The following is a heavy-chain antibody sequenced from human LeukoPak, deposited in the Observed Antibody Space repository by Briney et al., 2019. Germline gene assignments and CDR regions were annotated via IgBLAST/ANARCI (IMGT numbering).Heavy chain of an antibody. CDR3: ARRPFGSSGWYADY. D-gene: IGHD6-19*01. J-gene: IGHJ4*02. Sequence: HPGGSLRLSCAASGITFSNYAMSWVRQAPGKGLECVLGISGSGGTTYYADSVKGRFIISRDNSKNTLYLQMNSLRAEDTAVYYCARRPFGSSGWYADYWGQGTLVTVSS. CDR1: GITFSNYA. V-gene: IGHV3-23*01. CDR2: ISGSGGTT.